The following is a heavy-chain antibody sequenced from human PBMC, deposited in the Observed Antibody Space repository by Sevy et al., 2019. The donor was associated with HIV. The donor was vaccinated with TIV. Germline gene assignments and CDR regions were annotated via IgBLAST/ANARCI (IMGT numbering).Heavy chain of an antibody. CDR1: GFTFSNYA. V-gene: IGHV3-33*03. Sequence: GGSLRLSCAASGFTFSNYAMHWVRQAPGKGLEWVAVIWNDRSNEHYAESVKGRFTISRDNSKNTLYLQMNSLRAEDTAVYYCGSLPNNYYAIGGYSGDDGFDTWGQGTMVTVSS. D-gene: IGHD3-22*01. CDR3: GSLPNNYYAIGGYSGDDGFDT. CDR2: IWNDRSNE. J-gene: IGHJ3*02.